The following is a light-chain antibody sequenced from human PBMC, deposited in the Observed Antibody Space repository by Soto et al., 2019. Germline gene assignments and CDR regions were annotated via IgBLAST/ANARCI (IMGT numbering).Light chain of an antibody. J-gene: IGKJ1*01. CDR2: LGS. V-gene: IGKV2-28*01. CDR1: QSLQHSNGYNY. Sequence: DIVMTQSPLSLPVTPGEPASISCRSSQSLQHSNGYNYLDWYLQKPGQSPQLLIYLGSHRATGDPDRLSGSAFITHFKLNISRVEADNVGVYYCRQGLQPRLPFGQGTKVDIQ. CDR3: RQGLQPRLP.